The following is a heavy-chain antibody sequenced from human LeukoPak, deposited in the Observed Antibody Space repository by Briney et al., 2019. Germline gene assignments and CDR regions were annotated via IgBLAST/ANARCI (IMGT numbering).Heavy chain of an antibody. Sequence: PGGSLRLSCAASGFTFSSYGMHWVRQAPGKGLEWVAVIWYDGSNKYYADSVKGRFTISRDNSKNTLYLQMNSLRAEDTAVYYCAKAGTIVPAAPHDYWGQGTLVTVSS. CDR1: GFTFSSYG. V-gene: IGHV3-33*06. CDR2: IWYDGSNK. J-gene: IGHJ4*02. CDR3: AKAGTIVPAAPHDY. D-gene: IGHD2-2*01.